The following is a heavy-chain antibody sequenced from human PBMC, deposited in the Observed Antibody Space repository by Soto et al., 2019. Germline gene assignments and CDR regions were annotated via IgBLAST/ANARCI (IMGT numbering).Heavy chain of an antibody. CDR1: GYIFSFYW. CDR2: IYPGDSDT. D-gene: IGHD2-2*01. V-gene: IGHV5-51*01. CDR3: AAFCFSTTNCLSGRFDY. Sequence: PGESLKISCKGSGYIFSFYWIGWVRQLPGKGLEWMAIIYPGDSDTRYSPSFQGQVTIPADKSTTTAYLQWSSLKASDTAVYYCAAFCFSTTNCLSGRFDYWGPGTLVTVSS. J-gene: IGHJ4*02.